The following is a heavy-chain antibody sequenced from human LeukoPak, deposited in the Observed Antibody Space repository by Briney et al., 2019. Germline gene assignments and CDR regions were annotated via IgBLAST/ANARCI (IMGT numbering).Heavy chain of an antibody. CDR2: INHSGST. CDR1: GGSFSGYY. J-gene: IGHJ4*02. Sequence: SETLSLTCAVYGGSFSGYYWSWIRQPPGKGLEWIGEINHSGSTNYNPSLKSRVTISVDTSKNQFSLKLSSVTAADTAVYYCERVLPAASSDYWGQGTLVTVSS. CDR3: ERVLPAASSDY. D-gene: IGHD2-2*01. V-gene: IGHV4-34*01.